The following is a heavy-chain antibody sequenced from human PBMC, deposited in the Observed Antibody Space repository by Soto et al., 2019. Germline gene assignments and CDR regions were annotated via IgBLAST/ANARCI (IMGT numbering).Heavy chain of an antibody. D-gene: IGHD2-15*01. CDR2: IYYSGST. CDR1: GGSVSSGSYY. J-gene: IGHJ4*02. Sequence: SETLSLTCTVSGGSVSSGSYYWSWIRQPPGKGLEWIGYIYYSGSTNYNPSLKSRVTISVDTSKNQFSLKLSSVTAADTAVYYCARVYVLGGNQPASWYFDYWGQGTLVTVSS. CDR3: ARVYVLGGNQPASWYFDY. V-gene: IGHV4-61*01.